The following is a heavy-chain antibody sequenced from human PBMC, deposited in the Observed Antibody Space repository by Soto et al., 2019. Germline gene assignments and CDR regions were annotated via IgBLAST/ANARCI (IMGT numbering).Heavy chain of an antibody. CDR2: IYYSGST. V-gene: IGHV4-59*01. CDR3: ARGYRYYYYGMDV. J-gene: IGHJ6*02. Sequence: SETLCLTCTVSGGSISSYYWSWIRQPPGKGLEWIGYIYYSGSTNYNPPLKSRVTISVDTSKNQFSLKLSSVTAADTAVYYCARGYRYYYYGMDVWGQGTTVTVSS. D-gene: IGHD2-2*02. CDR1: GGSISSYY.